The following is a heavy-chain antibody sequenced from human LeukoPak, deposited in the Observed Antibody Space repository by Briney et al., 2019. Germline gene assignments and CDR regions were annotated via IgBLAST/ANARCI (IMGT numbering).Heavy chain of an antibody. CDR1: GGSFSGYY. D-gene: IGHD5-12*01. CDR3: WASCYSGYDLVGAFDI. CDR2: INHSGST. J-gene: IGHJ3*02. Sequence: SETLSLTCAVYGGSFSGYYWSWIRQPPGKGLEWIGEINHSGSTNYNPSLKSRVTISVDTSKNQFSLKLSSVTAADTAVYYCWASCYSGYDLVGAFDIWGQGTMVTVSS. V-gene: IGHV4-34*01.